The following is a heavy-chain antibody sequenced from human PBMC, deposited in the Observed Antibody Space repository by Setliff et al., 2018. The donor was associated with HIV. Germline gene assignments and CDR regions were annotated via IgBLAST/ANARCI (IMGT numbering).Heavy chain of an antibody. CDR3: ARSSRVDCGGDCYLFDY. J-gene: IGHJ4*02. Sequence: NPSETLSLTCTVSGGSISNYYWSWIRQPAGKGLEWIGRIQTSGRTNNNPSLKSRVTMSVDTSKDQSSLILTSVTAADTAVYYCARSSRVDCGGDCYLFDYWGQGTPVTVSS. V-gene: IGHV4-4*07. D-gene: IGHD2-21*02. CDR1: GGSISNYY. CDR2: IQTSGRT.